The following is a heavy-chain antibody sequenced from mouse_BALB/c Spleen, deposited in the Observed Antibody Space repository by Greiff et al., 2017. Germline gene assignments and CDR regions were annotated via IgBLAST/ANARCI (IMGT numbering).Heavy chain of an antibody. CDR3: TSSYDYDGGAWFAY. Sequence: EVQGVESGTVLARPGASVKMSCKASGYSFTSYWMHWVKQRPGQGLEWIGAIYPGNSDTSYNQKFKGKAKLTAVTSASTAYMELSSLTNEDSAVYYCTSSYDYDGGAWFAYWGQGTLVTVSA. CDR1: GYSFTSYW. J-gene: IGHJ3*01. V-gene: IGHV1-5*01. CDR2: IYPGNSDT. D-gene: IGHD2-4*01.